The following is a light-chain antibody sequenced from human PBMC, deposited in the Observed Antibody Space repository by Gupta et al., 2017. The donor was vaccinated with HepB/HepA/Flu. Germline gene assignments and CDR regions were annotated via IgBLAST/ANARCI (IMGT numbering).Light chain of an antibody. CDR2: LKIDGSH. CDR1: SEYSTYA. V-gene: IGLV4-69*01. Sequence: QLVLTQSPSASASLGASVKITCTLSSEYSTYAIAWHQQQPEKGPRYLLTLKIDGSHNKGDESPDRFSGSSSGAARSLTIASLQSEDEGDYYCQTWGTGFRLFGGGTKLTVL. CDR3: QTWGTGFRL. J-gene: IGLJ3*02.